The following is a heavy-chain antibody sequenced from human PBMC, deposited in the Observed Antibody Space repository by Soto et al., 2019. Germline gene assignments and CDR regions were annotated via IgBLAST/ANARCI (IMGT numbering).Heavy chain of an antibody. CDR3: VLRGLAYGSVDH. Sequence: QVQLVESGGGVVQPGRSLRLSCAASGFTFSSYAMHWVRQAPGKGLEWVAVISYDGSNKYYADSVKGRITISGENSKNTPYLEMNRLRAEDTAVYYSVLRGLAYGSVDHWGQGTLVTVSS. D-gene: IGHD3-10*01. CDR2: ISYDGSNK. J-gene: IGHJ4*02. CDR1: GFTFSSYA. V-gene: IGHV3-30-3*01.